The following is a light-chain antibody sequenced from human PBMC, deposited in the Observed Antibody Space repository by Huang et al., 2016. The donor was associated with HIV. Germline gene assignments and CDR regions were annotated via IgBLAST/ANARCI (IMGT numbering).Light chain of an antibody. Sequence: EVVLTQSPATLSLSPGERATLSCRASHSVATYLAWYQLNPGQAPRLLLYDVSNRATGIPARFTGRGSGTDFTLTISRLEPEDFAVYYCQQRAAWPRTFGQGTKLEI. CDR2: DVS. CDR3: QQRAAWPRT. V-gene: IGKV3-11*01. CDR1: HSVATY. J-gene: IGKJ2*01.